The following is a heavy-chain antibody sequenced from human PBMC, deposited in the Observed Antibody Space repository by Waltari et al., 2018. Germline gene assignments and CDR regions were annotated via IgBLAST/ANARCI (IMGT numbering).Heavy chain of an antibody. J-gene: IGHJ5*02. D-gene: IGHD3-16*01. CDR3: ARGDVLNWFDP. V-gene: IGHV4-4*07. CDR2: IHGSGTT. Sequence: QVQLQESGPGLVKPSETLSLTCSVSGSSIPNYYWSWLRQTAGRELEWIGRIHGSGTTPYYPALQRRVTRPAETSENKLSLRLTSVTAADTAVYFCARGDVLNWFDPRGQGIQVTVAS. CDR1: GSSIPNYY.